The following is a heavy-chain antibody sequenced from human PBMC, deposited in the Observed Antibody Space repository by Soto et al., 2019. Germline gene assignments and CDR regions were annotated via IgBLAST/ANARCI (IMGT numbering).Heavy chain of an antibody. Sequence: ASVKVSCKASGGTFSSYAISWVRQAPGQGLEWMGGIIPIFGTANYAQKFQGRVTITADESTSTAYMELSSLRSEDTAVYYCARGPAARGYRTRIDYWGQGTLVTVSS. CDR3: ARGPAARGYRTRIDY. CDR2: IIPIFGTA. CDR1: GGTFSSYA. D-gene: IGHD5-18*01. V-gene: IGHV1-69*13. J-gene: IGHJ4*02.